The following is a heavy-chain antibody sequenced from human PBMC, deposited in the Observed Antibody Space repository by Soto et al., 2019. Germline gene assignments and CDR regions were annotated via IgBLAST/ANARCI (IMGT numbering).Heavy chain of an antibody. CDR2: INHGGST. V-gene: IGHV4-34*01. CDR1: DESVSGYY. Sequence: SETLSITCAVCDESVSGYYWGWIRQPPGKGLEWIGEINHGGSTNYNPSLTSRVTLSVDTSKNQFSLNLASVTAADTAVYYCARRPDGFDYWGQGTLVTVSS. J-gene: IGHJ4*02. CDR3: ARRPDGFDY.